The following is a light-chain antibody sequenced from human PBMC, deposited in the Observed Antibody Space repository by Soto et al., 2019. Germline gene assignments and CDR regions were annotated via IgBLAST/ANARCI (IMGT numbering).Light chain of an antibody. Sequence: QSALTQPASVSGSPGQSITISCTGTSSDVGGYNFVSWYQQHPGKAPKLMIYDVSNRPSGGSNRFSGSKSGNTASLTISGLQAEDEADYYCSSYTGSSTPLYVFGTGTKLTVL. V-gene: IGLV2-14*03. CDR1: SSDVGGYNF. J-gene: IGLJ1*01. CDR3: SSYTGSSTPLYV. CDR2: DVS.